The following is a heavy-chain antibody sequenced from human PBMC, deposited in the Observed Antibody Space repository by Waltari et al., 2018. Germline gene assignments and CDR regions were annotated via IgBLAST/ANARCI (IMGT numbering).Heavy chain of an antibody. CDR2: IIPSLGIA. V-gene: IGHV1-69*02. Sequence: QVQLVQSGAEVKKPGSSVKVSCKASGGTFSSYTISWVRQAPGQGLEWMGRIIPSLGIANYAQKFQGRVTITADKSTSTAYMELSSLRAEDTAVYYCARSHLAAAVDYWGQGTLVTVSS. J-gene: IGHJ4*02. CDR1: GGTFSSYT. CDR3: ARSHLAAAVDY. D-gene: IGHD6-13*01.